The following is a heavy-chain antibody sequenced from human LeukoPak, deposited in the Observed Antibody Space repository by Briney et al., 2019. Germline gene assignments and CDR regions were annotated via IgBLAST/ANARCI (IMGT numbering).Heavy chain of an antibody. Sequence: PGGSLRLSCAASGFTFSSYEMNWVRQAPGKGLEWVSYISSSGSTIYYADSVKGRFTISRDNAKNSLYRQMSSLRDEDTAIYHCAKAGRGGAITMVRGVKGDYYYMDVWGKGTTVTISS. CDR1: GFTFSSYE. J-gene: IGHJ6*03. V-gene: IGHV3-48*03. D-gene: IGHD3-10*01. CDR3: AKAGRGGAITMVRGVKGDYYYMDV. CDR2: ISSSGSTI.